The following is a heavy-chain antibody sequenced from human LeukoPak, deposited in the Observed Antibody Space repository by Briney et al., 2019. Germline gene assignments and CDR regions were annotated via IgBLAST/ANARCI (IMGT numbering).Heavy chain of an antibody. CDR3: ARPLDTTFFNAFDI. D-gene: IGHD2/OR15-2a*01. CDR1: GGSISTSSYF. CDR2: IYYSGIT. V-gene: IGHV4-39*01. J-gene: IGHJ3*02. Sequence: SETLSLTCTVSGGSISTSSYFWGWIRQPPGKGLEWIGSIYYSGITFYNPSLKSRLTISVDTSKNQFSLKLTSVTAADTAVYYCARPLDTTFFNAFDIWGQGTTVTVSS.